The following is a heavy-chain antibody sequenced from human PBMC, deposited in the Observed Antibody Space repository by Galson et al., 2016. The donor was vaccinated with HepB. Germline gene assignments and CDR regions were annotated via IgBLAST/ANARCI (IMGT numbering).Heavy chain of an antibody. CDR1: GFTFGDYA. D-gene: IGHD4-17*01. V-gene: IGHV3-9*01. J-gene: IGHJ4*02. Sequence: SLRLSCAASGFTFGDYAMHWVRQSPARGLEWVSGISWNSDDIAYAESVKGRFTISRDNSQNSLYRQMNGLRADDTAFYYCTRGTTVTLTPYYFDSWGQGSLVTVSS. CDR2: ISWNSDDI. CDR3: TRGTTVTLTPYYFDS.